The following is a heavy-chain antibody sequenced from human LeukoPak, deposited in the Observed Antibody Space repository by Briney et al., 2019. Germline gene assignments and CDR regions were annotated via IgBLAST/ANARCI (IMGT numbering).Heavy chain of an antibody. CDR2: IKQEGSAR. CDR1: GFSFSSYW. Sequence: GGSLRLSCVASGFSFSSYWMSWVRQTPGKGLEWVANIKQEGSARYYVDSVTGRFTISRDNAMNSLYLQMNSLRVEDTAVYYCARDPGIAAAGTVGYFDSWGQGILVTVSS. J-gene: IGHJ4*02. D-gene: IGHD6-13*01. V-gene: IGHV3-7*01. CDR3: ARDPGIAAAGTVGYFDS.